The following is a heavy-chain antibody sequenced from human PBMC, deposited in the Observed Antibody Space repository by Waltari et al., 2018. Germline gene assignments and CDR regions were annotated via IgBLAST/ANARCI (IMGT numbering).Heavy chain of an antibody. CDR2: IYSGGST. D-gene: IGHD3-22*01. J-gene: IGHJ4*02. CDR1: GFTVSSNY. Sequence: EVQLVESGGGLVQPGGSLRLSCAASGFTVSSNYMSWVRQAPGKGLEEVSGIYSGGSTYYADSVKGRFTISRDNSKNTLYLQMNSLRAEDTAVYYCAREPNPYYYDSSGCYWGQGTLVTVSS. V-gene: IGHV3-66*02. CDR3: AREPNPYYYDSSGCY.